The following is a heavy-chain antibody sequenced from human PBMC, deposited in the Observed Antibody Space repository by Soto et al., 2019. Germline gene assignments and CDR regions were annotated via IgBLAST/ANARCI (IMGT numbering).Heavy chain of an antibody. CDR1: GGSFSGYY. CDR2: INHSGST. D-gene: IGHD3-3*01. CDR3: ARIITIFGVVHYYYYGMDV. J-gene: IGHJ6*02. Sequence: PSETLSLTCAVYGGSFSGYYWSWIRQPPGKGLEWIGEINHSGSTNYNPSLKSRVTISVDTSKNQISLKLSSVTAADTAVYYCARIITIFGVVHYYYYGMDVWGQGTTVTVSS. V-gene: IGHV4-34*01.